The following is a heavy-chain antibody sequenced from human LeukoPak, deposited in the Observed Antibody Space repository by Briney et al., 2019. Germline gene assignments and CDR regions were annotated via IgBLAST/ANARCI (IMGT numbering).Heavy chain of an antibody. J-gene: IGHJ4*02. Sequence: SETLSLTCAVYGGSFSGYYWSWIRQPPGKGLEWIGEINHSGSTNYNPSLKSRVTISVDTSKNQFSLKLSSVTAADTAVYYCARVGYCSSTSCYKNTNFDYWGQGALVTVSS. D-gene: IGHD2-2*02. CDR3: ARVGYCSSTSCYKNTNFDY. CDR2: INHSGST. V-gene: IGHV4-34*01. CDR1: GGSFSGYY.